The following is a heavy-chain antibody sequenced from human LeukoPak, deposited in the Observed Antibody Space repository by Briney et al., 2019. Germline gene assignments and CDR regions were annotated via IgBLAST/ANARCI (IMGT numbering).Heavy chain of an antibody. CDR2: IKEDGSET. J-gene: IGHJ4*02. D-gene: IGHD3-3*01. CDR1: GFSFREYW. CDR3: VRAPLDFWSGYYIRGYYFDY. Sequence: VGSLRLSCVASGFSFREYWMTWVREAPGKGLEWVANIKEDGSETYYVDSVRGRFTISRDNAKNSLCLQMYSLRAEDTPVYYCVRAPLDFWSGYYIRGYYFDYWGQGTLVTVSS. V-gene: IGHV3-7*01.